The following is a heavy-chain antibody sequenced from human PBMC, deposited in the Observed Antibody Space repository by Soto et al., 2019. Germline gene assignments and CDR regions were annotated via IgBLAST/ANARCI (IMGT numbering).Heavy chain of an antibody. CDR1: GFTFSSYA. J-gene: IGHJ4*02. Sequence: PGGSLRLSCAASGFTFSSYAMHWVRQAPGKGLEWVAVISYDGSNKYYADSVKGRFTISRDNSKNTLYLQMNSLRAEDTAVYYCARDGYSSSFTFDYWGQGTLVTVSS. CDR2: ISYDGSNK. CDR3: ARDGYSSSFTFDY. D-gene: IGHD6-13*01. V-gene: IGHV3-30-3*01.